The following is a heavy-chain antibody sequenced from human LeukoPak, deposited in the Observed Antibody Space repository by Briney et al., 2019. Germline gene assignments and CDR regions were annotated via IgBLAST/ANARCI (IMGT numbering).Heavy chain of an antibody. D-gene: IGHD6-6*01. CDR1: GFTFDDYA. CDR3: AKDKGLYSSSIDY. V-gene: IGHV3-9*03. J-gene: IGHJ4*02. CDR2: ISWNSGSI. Sequence: GGSLRLSCAASGFTFDDYAMHWVRQAPGKVLEWVSGISWNSGSIGYADSVKGRFTISRDNAKNSLYLQMNSLRAEDMALYYCAKDKGLYSSSIDYWGQGTLVTVSS.